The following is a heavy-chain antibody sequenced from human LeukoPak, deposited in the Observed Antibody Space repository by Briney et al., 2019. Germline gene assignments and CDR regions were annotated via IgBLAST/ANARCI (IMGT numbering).Heavy chain of an antibody. CDR3: ASIPGSSTSWYHFDN. J-gene: IGHJ4*02. V-gene: IGHV4-39*01. D-gene: IGHD6-13*01. CDR1: GGSITSISHH. CDR2: TYYSTST. Sequence: SETLSLTCTVSGGSITSISHHWGWIRQPPGKGLEWIGSTYYSTSTQYNPSLKSRVTISVDTSKNQFSLKLSSVTAADTAIFYCASIPGSSTSWYHFDNWGQGTLVTVSS.